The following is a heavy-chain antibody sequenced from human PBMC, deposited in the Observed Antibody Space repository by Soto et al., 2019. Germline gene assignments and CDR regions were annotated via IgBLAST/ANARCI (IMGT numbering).Heavy chain of an antibody. CDR3: ARHSSAWYRPFDF. V-gene: IGHV4-59*01. D-gene: IGHD6-19*01. Sequence: QVQLQESGPGLVKPLETLSLTCNVSGVSFNSYYWSWIRQPPGKGLEWVGYINYFGATEYNPSLKSRVTISSETSKSHFSLRVTSVTASDTAVYYCARHSSAWYRPFDFWGQGSLVTVSS. CDR1: GVSFNSYY. CDR2: INYFGAT. J-gene: IGHJ4*02.